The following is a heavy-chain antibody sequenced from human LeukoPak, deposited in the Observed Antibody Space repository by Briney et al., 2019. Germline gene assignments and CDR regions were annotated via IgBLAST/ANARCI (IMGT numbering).Heavy chain of an antibody. Sequence: KISCKGSGYSFTSYYMHWVRQAPGQGLEWMGWINPNSGDTKYSQKFQGRVTMTRDTSISTAYMELSRLRSDDTAVYYCATQRGSYLWGTDFDYWGQGTLVTVSS. CDR1: GYSFTSYY. J-gene: IGHJ4*02. V-gene: IGHV1-2*02. D-gene: IGHD3-16*01. CDR2: INPNSGDT. CDR3: ATQRGSYLWGTDFDY.